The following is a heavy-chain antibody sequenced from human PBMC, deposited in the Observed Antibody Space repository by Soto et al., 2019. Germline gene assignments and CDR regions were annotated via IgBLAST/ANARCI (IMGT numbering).Heavy chain of an antibody. D-gene: IGHD6-19*01. V-gene: IGHV1-18*01. Sequence: ASVKVSCKASGYTFTSYGISWVRQAPGQGLEWMGWISAYNGNTNYAQKLQGRVTMTTDTSTSTAYMELRSLRSDDTAVYYCARYSLSDPHIAVAGTSDYWGQGTLVTVSS. CDR1: GYTFTSYG. CDR2: ISAYNGNT. J-gene: IGHJ4*02. CDR3: ARYSLSDPHIAVAGTSDY.